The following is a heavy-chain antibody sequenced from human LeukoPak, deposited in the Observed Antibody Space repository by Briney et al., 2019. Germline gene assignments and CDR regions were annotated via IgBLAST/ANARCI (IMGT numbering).Heavy chain of an antibody. CDR1: GGSISSSN. Sequence: ETLSLTCAVSGGSISSSNWWSWVRQPPGKGLEWVSYVSNSSSTIYYADSVRGRFTISRDNSQNTLYQQMNSLRAEDTAVYYCAKRTGVTELHFDHWGQGTLVTVPS. CDR3: AKRTGVTELHFDH. J-gene: IGHJ4*02. V-gene: IGHV3-48*01. CDR2: VSNSSSTI. D-gene: IGHD1-7*01.